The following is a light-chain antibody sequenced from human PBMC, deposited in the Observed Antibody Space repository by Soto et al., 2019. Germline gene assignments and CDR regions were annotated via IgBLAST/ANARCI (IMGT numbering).Light chain of an antibody. CDR1: QSVSSY. CDR2: DAS. V-gene: IGKV3-11*01. Sequence: EIVLTQSPATLSLSPGERATLSCRASQSVSSYLAWYQQKPGQAPRLLIYDASNSATGIPSRFSGSGSGTDLTLTISSLEPEDFAVYYCQQRSNWPQITFGQGTRLEI. CDR3: QQRSNWPQIT. J-gene: IGKJ5*01.